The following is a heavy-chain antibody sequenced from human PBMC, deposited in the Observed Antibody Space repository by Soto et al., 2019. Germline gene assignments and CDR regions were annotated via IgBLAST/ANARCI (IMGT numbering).Heavy chain of an antibody. CDR1: GFTFSNYG. CDR3: ARGLHSLFDY. J-gene: IGHJ4*02. D-gene: IGHD2-21*01. V-gene: IGHV3-33*01. Sequence: GGSLRFSCAASGFTFSNYGMHWVRQAPGKGLEWVAVIWYDGNNKYYADSVKGRFTISRDNSNNTLYVQMTSLRAEDTAVYYCARGLHSLFDYWGQGTLVTVYS. CDR2: IWYDGNNK.